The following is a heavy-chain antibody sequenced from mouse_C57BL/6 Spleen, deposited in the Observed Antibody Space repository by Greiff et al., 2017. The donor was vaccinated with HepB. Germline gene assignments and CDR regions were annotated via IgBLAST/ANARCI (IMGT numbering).Heavy chain of an antibody. CDR1: GYTFTSYW. J-gene: IGHJ1*03. V-gene: IGHV1-52*01. CDR3: ARYGVPYWYFDV. D-gene: IGHD1-1*02. Sequence: QVQLQQPGAELVRPGSSVKLSCKASGYTFTSYWMHWVKQRPIQGLEWIGNIDPSDSETHYNQKFKDKATLTVDKSSSPAYMQLSSLTSEDSAVYYCARYGVPYWYFDVWGTGTTVTVSS. CDR2: IDPSDSET.